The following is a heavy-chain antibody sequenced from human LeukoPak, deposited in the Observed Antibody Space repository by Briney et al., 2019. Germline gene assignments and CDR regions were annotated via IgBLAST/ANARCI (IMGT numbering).Heavy chain of an antibody. CDR3: ARVVAAAGNNWFDP. CDR1: GDSISSGGYS. V-gene: IGHV4-30-4*07. J-gene: IGHJ5*02. Sequence: PSETLSLTCAVSGDSISSGGYSWSWIRQIPGKGLEWIAYIHDSGSTYNNPSLKSRLSISIDTSKNQFSLKLNSVTAADTAVYYCARVVAAAGNNWFDPWGQGTLVTVSS. CDR2: IHDSGST. D-gene: IGHD6-13*01.